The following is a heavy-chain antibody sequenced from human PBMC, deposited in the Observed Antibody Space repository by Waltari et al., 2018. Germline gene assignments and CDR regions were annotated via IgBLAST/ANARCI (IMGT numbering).Heavy chain of an antibody. CDR1: GDSMSSTDC. CDR3: ARDRGRGLYLDT. Sequence: QLQESGPGLVKSSGTLSLSCTVSGDSMSSTDCWGWVRQSPQKGLAWTGQVRGDGRAKYHPSFASRLTVSLETSNNQFSLRLTSATAADTAVYYCARDRGRGLYLDTWGPGTLVTVSP. CDR2: VRGDGRA. J-gene: IGHJ5*02. V-gene: IGHV4-4*02. D-gene: IGHD3-22*01.